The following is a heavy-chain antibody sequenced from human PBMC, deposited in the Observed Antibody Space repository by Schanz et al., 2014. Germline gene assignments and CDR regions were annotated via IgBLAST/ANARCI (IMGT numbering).Heavy chain of an antibody. Sequence: QLVESGGGLVKPGGSLRLSCAASGFTFSDYYMSWIRQAPGKGLEWVSYISSSSGTIYYADSVKGRFTISRDNAKNLLYLQMNGLRAEDTAVYFCARDLSSLIQGDVWGKGTTVTVSS. J-gene: IGHJ6*04. D-gene: IGHD2-2*01. CDR3: ARDLSSLIQGDV. V-gene: IGHV3-11*04. CDR1: GFTFSDYY. CDR2: ISSSSGTI.